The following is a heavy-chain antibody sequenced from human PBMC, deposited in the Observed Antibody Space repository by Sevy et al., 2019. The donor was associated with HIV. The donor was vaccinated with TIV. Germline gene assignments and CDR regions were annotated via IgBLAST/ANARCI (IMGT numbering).Heavy chain of an antibody. CDR2: NYYSGST. CDR1: GGSISSSSYH. D-gene: IGHD5-18*01. CDR3: ARHAGNLVEAMNNYFDS. J-gene: IGHJ4*02. V-gene: IGHV4-39*01. Sequence: SETLSLTCTVSGGSISSSSYHWGWIRQPPGKGLEWIGSNYYSGSTYYKPSLKRRVTISVDTSKNQFSLKLSSVTAADTAVYYCARHAGNLVEAMNNYFDSWGQGILVTVSS.